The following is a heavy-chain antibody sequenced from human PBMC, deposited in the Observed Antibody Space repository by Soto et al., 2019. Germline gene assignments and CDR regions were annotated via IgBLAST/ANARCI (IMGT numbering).Heavy chain of an antibody. CDR2: IYPGDSDT. D-gene: IGHD3-22*01. J-gene: IGHJ4*02. V-gene: IGHV5-51*01. Sequence: GESLKISCKASGYRFTTHWIAWVRQMPGKGLEWMGIIYPGDSDTRYSPSFQGQVTISVDKSISTAYLQWSSLKASDTAIYYYDSSGYYSDYWGQGTLVTVSS. CDR3: DSSGYYSDY. CDR1: GYRFTTHW.